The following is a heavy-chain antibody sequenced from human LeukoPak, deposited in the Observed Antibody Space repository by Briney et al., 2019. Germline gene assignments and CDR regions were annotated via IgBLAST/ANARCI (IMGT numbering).Heavy chain of an antibody. CDR1: GYTFTSYG. CDR2: ISAYNGNT. CDR3: ARWDIVVVPAAIGYFDY. Sequence: ASVKVSFKASGYTFTSYGISWVRQAPGQGLEWMGWISAYNGNTNYAQKLQGRVTITADESTSTAYMELSSLRSEDTAVYYCARWDIVVVPAAIGYFDYWGQGTLVSVSS. J-gene: IGHJ4*02. D-gene: IGHD2-2*02. V-gene: IGHV1-18*01.